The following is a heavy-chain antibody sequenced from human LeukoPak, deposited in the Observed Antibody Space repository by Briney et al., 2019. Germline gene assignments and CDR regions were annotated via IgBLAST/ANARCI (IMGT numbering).Heavy chain of an antibody. CDR3: ARGGYYYDRSGYYWSDYYYGMDV. CDR2: IYTSGST. D-gene: IGHD3-22*01. CDR1: GGSISSYY. J-gene: IGHJ6*02. V-gene: IGHV4-4*07. Sequence: SETLSLTCTVSGGSISSYYWSWIRQPAGKGLEWIGRIYTSGSTNYNPSLKSRVTMSVDTSKNQFSLKLSSVTAADTAVYYCARGGYYYDRSGYYWSDYYYGMDVWGQGTTVTVSS.